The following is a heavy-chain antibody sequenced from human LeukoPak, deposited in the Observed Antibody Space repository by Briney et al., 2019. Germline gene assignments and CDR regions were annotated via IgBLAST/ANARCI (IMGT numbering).Heavy chain of an antibody. CDR1: GGSISSSSYY. CDR3: ARGNVLLWFGAPDY. CDR2: IYYSGST. V-gene: IGHV4-39*01. Sequence: SETLSLTCTVSGGSISSSSYYWGWIRQPPGKGLEWIGSIYYSGSTYYNPSLKSRVTISVDTSKNQFSLKLSSVTAADTAVYYCARGNVLLWFGAPDYWGQGTLVTVSS. J-gene: IGHJ4*02. D-gene: IGHD3-10*01.